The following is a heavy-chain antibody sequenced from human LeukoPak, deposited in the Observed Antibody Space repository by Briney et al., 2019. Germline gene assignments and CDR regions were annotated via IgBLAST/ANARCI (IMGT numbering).Heavy chain of an antibody. Sequence: GGSLRLSCAASGLTFSSYWMSWVRQAPGKGLEWVANIKQDGSEKYYVDSVKGRFTISRDNAKNSLYLQMNSLRAEDTAVYYCAREYSSGWDAEYFQHWGQGTLVTVSS. CDR3: AREYSSGWDAEYFQH. D-gene: IGHD6-19*01. V-gene: IGHV3-7*01. J-gene: IGHJ1*01. CDR1: GLTFSSYW. CDR2: IKQDGSEK.